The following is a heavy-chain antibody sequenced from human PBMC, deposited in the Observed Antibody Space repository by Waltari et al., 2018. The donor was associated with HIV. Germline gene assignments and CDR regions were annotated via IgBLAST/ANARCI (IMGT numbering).Heavy chain of an antibody. CDR3: ARYVLRFLEWFVQAFDY. CDR1: GYTFTGYY. J-gene: IGHJ4*02. V-gene: IGHV1-2*02. CDR2: INPNSGGT. Sequence: QVQLVQSGAEVKKPGASVKVSCKASGYTFTGYYMHWVRPAPGQGLEWMGWINPNSGGTNYAQKFQGRVTMTRDTSISTAYMELSRLRSDDTAVYYCARYVLRFLEWFVQAFDYWGQGTLVTVSS. D-gene: IGHD3-3*01.